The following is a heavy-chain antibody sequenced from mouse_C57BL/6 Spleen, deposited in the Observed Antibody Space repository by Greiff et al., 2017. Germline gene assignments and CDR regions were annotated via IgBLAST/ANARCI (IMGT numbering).Heavy chain of an antibody. J-gene: IGHJ3*01. V-gene: IGHV1-53*01. D-gene: IGHD2-4*01. CDR3: TKGVYDYDGFAY. Sequence: VQLQQPGTELVKPGASVKLSCKASGYTFTSYWMHWVKQRPGQGLEWIGNINPSNGGTNYNEKFKSKATLTVDKSTSTAYMQLSSLTSEYSAVYYCTKGVYDYDGFAYWGPGTLVTVSA. CDR2: INPSNGGT. CDR1: GYTFTSYW.